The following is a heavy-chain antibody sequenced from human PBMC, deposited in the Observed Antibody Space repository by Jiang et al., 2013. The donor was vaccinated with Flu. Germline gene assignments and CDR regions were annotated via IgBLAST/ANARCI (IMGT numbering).Heavy chain of an antibody. D-gene: IGHD3-22*01. CDR1: GGSFSGYY. Sequence: TLSLTCAVYGGSFSGYYWSWIRQPPGKGLEWIGEINHSGSTNYNPSLKSRVTISVDTSKNQFSLKLSSVTAADTAVYYCARGSYYYDSSGYYYRASNDAFDIWGQGTMVTVSS. V-gene: IGHV4-34*01. J-gene: IGHJ3*02. CDR3: ARGSYYYDSSGYYYRASNDAFDI. CDR2: INHSGST.